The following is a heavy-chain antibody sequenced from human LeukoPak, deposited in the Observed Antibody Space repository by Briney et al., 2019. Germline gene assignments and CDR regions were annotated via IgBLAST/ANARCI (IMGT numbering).Heavy chain of an antibody. CDR1: GYTLTELS. Sequence: GASVKVSCKVSGYTLTELSMHWVRQAPGKGLEWMGGFDPEDGETIYAQKFQGRVTMTEDTSTDTAYMELRSLRSDDTAVYYCARTLRTYYYGSGSSNDYWGQGTLVTVSS. V-gene: IGHV1-24*01. CDR3: ARTLRTYYYGSGSSNDY. J-gene: IGHJ4*02. CDR2: FDPEDGET. D-gene: IGHD3-10*01.